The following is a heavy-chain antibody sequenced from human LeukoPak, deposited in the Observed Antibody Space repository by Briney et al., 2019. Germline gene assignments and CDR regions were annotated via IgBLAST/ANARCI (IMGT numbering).Heavy chain of an antibody. CDR3: ARGGGVLRYFDWPSYFDY. CDR1: GGSISSYY. V-gene: IGHV4-4*07. J-gene: IGHJ4*02. Sequence: SETLSLTCTVSGGSISSYYWSWIRQPAGKGLEWIGRIYTSGSTNYNPSLKSRVTISVDTSKNQFSLKLSSVTAADTAVYYCARGGGVLRYFDWPSYFDYWGQGTLVTVSS. D-gene: IGHD3-9*01. CDR2: IYTSGST.